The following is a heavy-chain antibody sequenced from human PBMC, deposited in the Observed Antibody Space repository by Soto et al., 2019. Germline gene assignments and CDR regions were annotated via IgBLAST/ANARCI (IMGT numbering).Heavy chain of an antibody. CDR3: ARGRQLVGYFYYDTDV. V-gene: IGHV1-18*01. D-gene: IGHD6-6*01. J-gene: IGHJ6*03. CDR2: IGAYNGDT. CDR1: GYTFTNYG. Sequence: ASVKVSCKASGYTFTNYGITWVRQAPGQGLEWMGGIGAYNGDTHYTQRLQGRVTMTTDTSTSTAYMELRGLRSDDTAIYYCARGRQLVGYFYYDTDVWGKGTTVTVSS.